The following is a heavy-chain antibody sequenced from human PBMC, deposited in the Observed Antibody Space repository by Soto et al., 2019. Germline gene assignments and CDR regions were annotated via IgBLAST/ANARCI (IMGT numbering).Heavy chain of an antibody. CDR1: GYTFTSYG. J-gene: IGHJ4*02. Sequence: ASVKVSCKASGYTFTSYGISWVRQAPGQGLEWMGWISAYNGNTNYAQKLQGRVTMTTDTSTSTAYMELRSLRSDDTAVYYCARDLEDIVVVVAAQAFDYWGQGTLVTVSS. CDR3: ARDLEDIVVVVAAQAFDY. D-gene: IGHD2-15*01. CDR2: ISAYNGNT. V-gene: IGHV1-18*01.